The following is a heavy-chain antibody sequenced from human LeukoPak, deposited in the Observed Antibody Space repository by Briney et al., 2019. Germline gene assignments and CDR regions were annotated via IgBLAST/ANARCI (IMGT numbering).Heavy chain of an antibody. CDR2: INPIVGTV. V-gene: IGHV1-69*04. D-gene: IGHD3-10*01. Sequence: ASVKVSCKAPGGTFNNYAISWVRQAPGQGLEWMGRINPIVGTVNYAQKFQGRVTITADMSTSTAYMELSSLASEDTAVYYCARDGSWGLDYWGQGPLVTVSS. CDR1: GGTFNNYA. J-gene: IGHJ4*02. CDR3: ARDGSWGLDY.